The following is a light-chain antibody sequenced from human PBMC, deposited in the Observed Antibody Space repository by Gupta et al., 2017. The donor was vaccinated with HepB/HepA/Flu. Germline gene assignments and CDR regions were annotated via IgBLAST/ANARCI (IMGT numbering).Light chain of an antibody. Sequence: EVVMTQSPAPLSVSPGERATLSCRASQFISTNFAWYQQKLGQAPRLLIYGVSTRATGIPARFSGSGSGTDFTLTISSLQSEDFAVYYCQQYNLWPYTFGQGTKLEIK. CDR3: QQYNLWPYT. CDR2: GVS. V-gene: IGKV3-15*01. J-gene: IGKJ2*01. CDR1: QFISTN.